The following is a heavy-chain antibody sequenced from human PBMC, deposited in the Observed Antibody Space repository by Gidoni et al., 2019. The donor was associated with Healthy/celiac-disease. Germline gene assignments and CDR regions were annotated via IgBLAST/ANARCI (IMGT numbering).Heavy chain of an antibody. D-gene: IGHD3-9*01. CDR1: GFTFSSSS. CDR2: ISSSSSYI. J-gene: IGHJ4*02. Sequence: EVQLVESGGGLVKPGGSLRLSCAASGFTFSSSSMNWVRQAPGKGLEWVSSISSSSSYIYYADSVKGRFTISRDNAKNSLYLQMNSLRAEDTAVYYCARVLVYYDILTGYDDYWGQGTLVTVSS. CDR3: ARVLVYYDILTGYDDY. V-gene: IGHV3-21*01.